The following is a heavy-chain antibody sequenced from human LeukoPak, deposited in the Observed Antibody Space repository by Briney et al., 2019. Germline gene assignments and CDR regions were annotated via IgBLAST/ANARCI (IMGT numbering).Heavy chain of an antibody. V-gene: IGHV4-59*01. CDR3: ARVTGYIVEDYFDY. Sequence: TSETLSLTCSVSGGSISSYYWSWIRQPPGKGLEWIGYIYYSGSTNYNPSLKSRVTISVDTSKNQFSLRLSSVTAPDTAVYYCARVTGYIVEDYFDYWGQGTLVTVSS. CDR2: IYYSGST. D-gene: IGHD3-22*01. J-gene: IGHJ4*02. CDR1: GGSISSYY.